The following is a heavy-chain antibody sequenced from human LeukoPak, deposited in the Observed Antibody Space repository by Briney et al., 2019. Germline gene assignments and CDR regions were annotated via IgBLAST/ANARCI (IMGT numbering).Heavy chain of an antibody. Sequence: GGSLRLSCAASGFTFSRYSMRWVRQSPGKGLEWVSNIRTNGRDTYYADAVKGRFTISRDNSKNTLYLEMNSLRAEDTAVYYCATGGYTTWFDPWGQGTQVTVSS. CDR1: GFTFSRYS. CDR3: ATGGYTTWFDP. J-gene: IGHJ5*02. D-gene: IGHD2-15*01. CDR2: IRTNGRDT. V-gene: IGHV3-23*01.